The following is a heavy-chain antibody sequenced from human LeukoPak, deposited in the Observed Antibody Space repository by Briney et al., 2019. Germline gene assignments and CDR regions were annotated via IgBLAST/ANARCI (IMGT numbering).Heavy chain of an antibody. Sequence: SQTLSLTCAISGDSVSINTVAWHWSRQSPWTGLEWLGRTYFRSKWYHDYAVSVISRIPIFPDTSKNQSSLQLDSVNSEDTAVYYCATSSEYTSSSWFDPWGQGTLVTVSS. J-gene: IGHJ5*02. D-gene: IGHD6-6*01. CDR1: GDSVSINTVA. CDR3: ATSSEYTSSSWFDP. CDR2: TYFRSKWYH. V-gene: IGHV6-1*01.